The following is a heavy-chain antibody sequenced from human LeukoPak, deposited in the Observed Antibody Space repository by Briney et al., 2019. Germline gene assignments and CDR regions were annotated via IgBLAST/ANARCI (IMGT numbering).Heavy chain of an antibody. D-gene: IGHD2-15*01. CDR1: GYSFTSYW. Sequence: GESLKISCKGSGYSFTSYWIGWVRQMPGKGLEWMGIIYPGDSDTRYSPSFQGQVTISADKSISTAYLQWSSLKASDTAMYYCARSDLYCSGGSCYFPSADYWGQGTLVTVSS. J-gene: IGHJ4*02. CDR3: ARSDLYCSGGSCYFPSADY. CDR2: IYPGDSDT. V-gene: IGHV5-51*01.